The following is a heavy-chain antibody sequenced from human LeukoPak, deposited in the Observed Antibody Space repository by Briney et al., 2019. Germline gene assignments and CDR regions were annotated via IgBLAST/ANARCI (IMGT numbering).Heavy chain of an antibody. Sequence: GASGKVCCKVSGYTLTQLSMQLVRQAPGKGHEWMGGFDREDGETIYPQKFQGRVTMTEDTSTDTAYMELSSLRSEDTAVYYCATDRSYYGSGSYYRPFFDYWGQGTLVTVSS. J-gene: IGHJ4*02. CDR3: ATDRSYYGSGSYYRPFFDY. CDR2: FDREDGET. CDR1: GYTLTQLS. D-gene: IGHD3-10*01. V-gene: IGHV1-24*01.